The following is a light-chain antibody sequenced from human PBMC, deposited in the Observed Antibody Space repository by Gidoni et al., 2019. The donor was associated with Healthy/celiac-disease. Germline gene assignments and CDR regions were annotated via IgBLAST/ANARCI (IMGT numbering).Light chain of an antibody. CDR2: AAS. J-gene: IGKJ1*01. Sequence: EIALTPSPATLSLSPGERATLSCRASQSVSSYLAWYQQKPGQAPRLLIYAASNRETGIPARFSGSGSGTDFTLTISSLEPEDFAVYYCQQRSNWPLTFXPXTKVEIK. CDR1: QSVSSY. V-gene: IGKV3-11*01. CDR3: QQRSNWPLT.